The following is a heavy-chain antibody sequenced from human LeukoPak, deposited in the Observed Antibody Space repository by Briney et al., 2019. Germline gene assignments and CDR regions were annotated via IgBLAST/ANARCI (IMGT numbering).Heavy chain of an antibody. J-gene: IGHJ4*02. CDR3: ARSLTAYYYDSSGYYYAAFDY. D-gene: IGHD3-22*01. CDR1: GGTFSSYA. V-gene: IGHV1-69*05. CDR2: IIPIFGTA. Sequence: ASVKVSCKASGGTFSSYAISWVRQAPGQGLEWMGGIIPIFGTANYAQKFEGRVTITTDESTSTAYMELSSLRSEDTAVYYCARSLTAYYYDSSGYYYAAFDYWGQGTLVTVSS.